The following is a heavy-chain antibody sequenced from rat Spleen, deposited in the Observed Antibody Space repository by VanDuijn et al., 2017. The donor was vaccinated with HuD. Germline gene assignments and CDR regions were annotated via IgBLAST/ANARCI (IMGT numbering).Heavy chain of an antibody. J-gene: IGHJ3*01. Sequence: EVQLVESGGDLVQPGRSMKLSCAASGFTFSNYDMAWVRQAPTKGLEWVASISYDGSITYYRDSVKGRFTIFRDNAKSTLYLQMDSLRSEDTATYYCTTYSNWFTSWGQGTLVTVSS. CDR3: TTYSNWFTS. CDR1: GFTFSNYD. CDR2: ISYDGSIT. V-gene: IGHV5-20*01.